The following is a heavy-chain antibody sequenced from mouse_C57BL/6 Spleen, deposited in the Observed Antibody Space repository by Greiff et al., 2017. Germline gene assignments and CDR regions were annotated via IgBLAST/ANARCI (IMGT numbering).Heavy chain of an antibody. CDR2: INPNNGGT. D-gene: IGHD3-2*02. J-gene: IGHJ4*01. Sequence: EVQGVESGPELVKPGASVKIPCKASGYTFPDYNMDWVKPSHGKSLEWIGDINPNNGGTIYNQKFKGKATLTVDKSSSTAYMELRSLTSEDTAVYYCARQLRPSYAMDYWGQGTSVTVSS. CDR1: GYTFPDYN. V-gene: IGHV1-18*01. CDR3: ARQLRPSYAMDY.